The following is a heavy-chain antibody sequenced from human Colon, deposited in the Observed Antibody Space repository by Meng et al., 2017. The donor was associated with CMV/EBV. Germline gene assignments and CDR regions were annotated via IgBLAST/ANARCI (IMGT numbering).Heavy chain of an antibody. CDR1: GLSVSDNN. Sequence: GGSLRLSCAASGLSVSDNNMNWVRQAPGKGLEWVSAIYSGGSTHYADSVKGRFTISRDNSKNTLYLQMNSLRAEDTAVYYCAKVNMGAITYDYGLDVWGQGTTVTVSS. V-gene: IGHV3-53*01. D-gene: IGHD1-26*01. CDR3: AKVNMGAITYDYGLDV. CDR2: IYSGGST. J-gene: IGHJ6*02.